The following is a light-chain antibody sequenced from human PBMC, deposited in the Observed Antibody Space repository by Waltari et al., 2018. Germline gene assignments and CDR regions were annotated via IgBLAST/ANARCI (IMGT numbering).Light chain of an antibody. V-gene: IGLV1-40*01. Sequence: QSVLTQPPSVSGAPGQRVTISCTGSSSNIGTGYDVQWYQQLPGSAPKLLRFGNPKRPSGGPDRFSGSKSGASASLAITGLQAEDEAVYYCHSYDIGLTAWVFGGGTKLTVL. J-gene: IGLJ3*02. CDR2: GNP. CDR3: HSYDIGLTAWV. CDR1: SSNIGTGYD.